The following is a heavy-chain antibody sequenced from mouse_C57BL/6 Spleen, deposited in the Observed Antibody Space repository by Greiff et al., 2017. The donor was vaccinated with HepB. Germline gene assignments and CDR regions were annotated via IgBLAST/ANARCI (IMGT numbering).Heavy chain of an antibody. CDR1: GFTFTDYY. CDR2: IRNKANGYTT. V-gene: IGHV7-3*01. J-gene: IGHJ2*01. CDR3: ARYTGRYYFDY. Sequence: EVQRVESGGGLVQPGGSLSLSCAASGFTFTDYYMSWVRQPPGKALEWLGFIRNKANGYTTEYSASVKGRFTISRDNSQSILYLQMNALRAEDSATYYCARYTGRYYFDYWGQGTTLTVSS.